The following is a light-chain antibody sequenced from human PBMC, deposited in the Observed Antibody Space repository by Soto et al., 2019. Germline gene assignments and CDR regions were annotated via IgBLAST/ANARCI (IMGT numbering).Light chain of an antibody. CDR1: SSDVGAYNH. CDR3: SSYTSTDSWV. Sequence: QSALTQPASVSGSPGQSITISCTGTSSDVGAYNHVSWYQQHPGKAPKLMIYEVTNRPSGVSNRFSGSKSGNTASLTISGLQAEDEANYYCSSYTSTDSWVFGGGTKLTVL. V-gene: IGLV2-14*01. CDR2: EVT. J-gene: IGLJ3*02.